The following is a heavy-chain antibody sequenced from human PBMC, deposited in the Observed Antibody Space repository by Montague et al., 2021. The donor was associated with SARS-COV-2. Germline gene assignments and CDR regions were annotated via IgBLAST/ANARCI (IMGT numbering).Heavy chain of an antibody. CDR2: INHSGST. CDR3: ARGRSYSSWYEVNWFDP. J-gene: IGHJ5*02. D-gene: IGHD6-13*01. Sequence: SETLSLTCAVYGGSFSGYYWSWIRQPPGKGLEWIGEINHSGSTNYNPSLKSRVTISVDTSKNQFSLKLSSVTAADTAVYYCARGRSYSSWYEVNWFDPWGQGTLVTVSS. V-gene: IGHV4-34*01. CDR1: GGSFSGYY.